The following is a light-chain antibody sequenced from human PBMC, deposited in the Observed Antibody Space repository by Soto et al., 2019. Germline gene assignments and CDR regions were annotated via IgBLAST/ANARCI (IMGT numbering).Light chain of an antibody. CDR3: QQYGSSPRT. V-gene: IGKV3-20*01. CDR2: GAS. Sequence: EIVLTQSPGTLSLSPGERATLSCRASQSVSSSYLAWYQQKPGQAPRLLIYGASSRATGIPDRFSGSGSGTEFTLTISRLEPEDFAVYFCQQYGSSPRTFGQGIKTEIK. CDR1: QSVSSSY. J-gene: IGKJ1*01.